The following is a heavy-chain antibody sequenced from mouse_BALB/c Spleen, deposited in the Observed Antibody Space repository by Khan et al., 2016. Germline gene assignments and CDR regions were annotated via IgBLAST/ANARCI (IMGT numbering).Heavy chain of an antibody. CDR1: GCTFRNYA. V-gene: IGHV5-6-5*01. CDR3: GREDNGNYGDYFDY. J-gene: IGHJ2*01. CDR2: ISTGDST. Sequence: EVELVESGGGLVKPGGSLKLSCAASGCTFRNYALSWVRQTPEKRLEWVASISTGDSTYYGDSVKGRFTITRDNARNILYLQMSSLRSEDTAMFYCGREDNGNYGDYFDYWGQGTTLTVSS. D-gene: IGHD2-1*01.